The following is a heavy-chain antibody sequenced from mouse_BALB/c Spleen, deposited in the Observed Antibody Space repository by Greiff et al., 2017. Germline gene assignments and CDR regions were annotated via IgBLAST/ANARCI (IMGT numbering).Heavy chain of an antibody. J-gene: IGHJ3*01. Sequence: EVQLVESGGGLVKPGGSLKLSCAASGFTFSSYAMSWVRQTPEKRLEWVATISSGGSYTYYPDSVKGRFTISRDNAKNTLYLQMSSLRSEDTAMYYWASLRQLGLPAWFAYWGQGTLVTVSA. CDR2: ISSGGSYT. CDR3: ASLRQLGLPAWFAY. CDR1: GFTFSSYA. V-gene: IGHV5-9-3*01. D-gene: IGHD3-2*01.